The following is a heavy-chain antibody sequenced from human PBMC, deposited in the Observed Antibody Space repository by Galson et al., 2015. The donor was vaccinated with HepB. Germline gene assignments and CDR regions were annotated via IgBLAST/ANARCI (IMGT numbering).Heavy chain of an antibody. J-gene: IGHJ4*02. CDR1: GFTFSGYA. CDR2: ISYDGSNT. V-gene: IGHV3-30*04. Sequence: SLRLSCAASGFTFSGYAMHWVRQAPGKGLEWVAVISYDGSNTYYADSVKGRFTISRDNSKNTLYLQMNSLRAEDTAVYYCARVKPPSSSSWHPPGYWGQGTLVTVSS. D-gene: IGHD6-13*01. CDR3: ARVKPPSSSSWHPPGY.